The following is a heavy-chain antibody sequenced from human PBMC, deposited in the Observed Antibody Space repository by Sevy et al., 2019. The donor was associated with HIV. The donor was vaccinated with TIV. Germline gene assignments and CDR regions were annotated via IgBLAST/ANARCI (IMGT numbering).Heavy chain of an antibody. CDR2: ISWDGGST. J-gene: IGHJ4*02. CDR1: RFTFDDHT. CDR3: AKDMASEGGGAYYFDY. D-gene: IGHD3-16*01. V-gene: IGHV3-43*01. Sequence: GGSLRLSCAASRFTFDDHTMHWVRQPPGKGLEWVSLISWDGGSTYYADSVKGRFTISRDNSKNSLFLQMNSLGAEDTGLYYCAKDMASEGGGAYYFDYWGQGTLVTVSS.